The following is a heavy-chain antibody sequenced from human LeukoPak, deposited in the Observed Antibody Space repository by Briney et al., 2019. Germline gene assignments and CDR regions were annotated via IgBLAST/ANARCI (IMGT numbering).Heavy chain of an antibody. V-gene: IGHV4-34*01. CDR2: INHSGST. D-gene: IGHD7-27*01. CDR3: ARYLPLGMDAFDI. J-gene: IGHJ3*02. CDR1: GGSFSGYY. Sequence: SETLSLTCAVYGGSFSGYYWSWIRQPPGKGLEWIGEINHSGSTNYNPSLKSRVTISVDTSKNQFSLKLSSVAAADTAVYYCARYLPLGMDAFDIWGQGTMVTVSS.